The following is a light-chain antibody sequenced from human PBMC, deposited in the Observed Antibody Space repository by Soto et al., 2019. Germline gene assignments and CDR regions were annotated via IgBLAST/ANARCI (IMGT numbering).Light chain of an antibody. CDR3: YSYAGSGTYV. CDR1: NSDVGTYNL. Sequence: QSVLTKPASVSGSPGQSITISCTGTNSDVGTYNLVSWYQQHPGKAPKLMTYEGTKRPSGVSNRFSGSNSGNTASLTISGLQAEDEADYYCYSYAGSGTYVFGTGTKLTVL. V-gene: IGLV2-23*01. CDR2: EGT. J-gene: IGLJ1*01.